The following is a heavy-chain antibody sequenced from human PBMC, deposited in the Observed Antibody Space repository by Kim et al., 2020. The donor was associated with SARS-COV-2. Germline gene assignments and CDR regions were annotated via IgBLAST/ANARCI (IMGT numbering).Heavy chain of an antibody. J-gene: IGHJ4*02. CDR1: GFTFSSYW. D-gene: IGHD3-22*01. Sequence: GGSLRLSCAASGFTFSSYWMSWVRQAPGKGLEWVANIKQDGSEKYYVDSVKGRFTISRDNAKNSLYLQMNSLRAEDTAVYYCARDRWGLYDSSGYYYNHFDYWGQGTLVTVSS. V-gene: IGHV3-7*01. CDR3: ARDRWGLYDSSGYYYNHFDY. CDR2: IKQDGSEK.